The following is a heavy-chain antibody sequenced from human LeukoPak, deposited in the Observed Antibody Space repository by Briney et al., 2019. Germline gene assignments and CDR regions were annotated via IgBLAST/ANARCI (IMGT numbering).Heavy chain of an antibody. J-gene: IGHJ3*02. Sequence: ASVKVSCKASGYTFTSYAMNWVRQAPGQGLEWMGWINTNTGNPTYAQGFTGRFVFSLDTSVSTAYLQISSLKAEDTAVYYCARLNYDFWSGYAYNDAFDIWGQGTMVTVSS. CDR3: ARLNYDFWSGYAYNDAFDI. D-gene: IGHD3-3*01. V-gene: IGHV7-4-1*02. CDR2: INTNTGNP. CDR1: GYTFTSYA.